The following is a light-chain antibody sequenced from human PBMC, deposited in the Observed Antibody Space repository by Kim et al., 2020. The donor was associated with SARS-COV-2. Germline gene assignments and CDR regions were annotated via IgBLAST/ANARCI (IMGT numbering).Light chain of an antibody. Sequence: QSVLTQPPSVSAAPGQKGTISCSGSSSNIGNNYVSWYQQLPGTAPKLLSYDNNKRPSGIPDRFSGSKSGTSATLGITGLQTGDEADYYCGTWDSSLSAVFGGGTQLTVL. J-gene: IGLJ2*01. CDR2: DNN. CDR1: SSNIGNNY. CDR3: GTWDSSLSAV. V-gene: IGLV1-51*01.